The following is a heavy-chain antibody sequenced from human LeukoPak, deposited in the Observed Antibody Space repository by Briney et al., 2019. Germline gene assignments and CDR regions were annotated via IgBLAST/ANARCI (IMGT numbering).Heavy chain of an antibody. CDR2: IRYDGSNK. CDR1: GFTFNRRG. Sequence: GGSLRLSCAASGFTFNRRGMHWVHQAPGKGLEWVAFIRYDGSNKYYADSVKGRFTISRDNSKNTLYLQMNSLRAEDTAVYYCAKDSGVRDGYNRRSYYFDYWGQGTLVTVSS. CDR3: AKDSGVRDGYNRRSYYFDY. V-gene: IGHV3-30*02. J-gene: IGHJ4*02. D-gene: IGHD5-24*01.